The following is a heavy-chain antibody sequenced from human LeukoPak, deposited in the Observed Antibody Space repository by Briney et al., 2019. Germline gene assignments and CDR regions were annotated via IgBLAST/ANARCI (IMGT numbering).Heavy chain of an antibody. CDR1: GFTFRSHW. CDR2: INSDGSYT. Sequence: PGGSLRLSCAASGFTFRSHWMDWVRQAPGKGLVWVSRINSDGSYTNYADSVKGRFTISRDNAKNTLFLQMNSLRAEDTAVYYCAREKTYYYDSSGYPALDYWGQGTLVTVSS. J-gene: IGHJ4*02. CDR3: AREKTYYYDSSGYPALDY. D-gene: IGHD3-22*01. V-gene: IGHV3-74*01.